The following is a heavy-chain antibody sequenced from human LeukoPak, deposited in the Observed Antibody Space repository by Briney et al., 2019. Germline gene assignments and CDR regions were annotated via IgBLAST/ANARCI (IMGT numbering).Heavy chain of an antibody. CDR2: INSDGSST. CDR1: GFTFSSYW. D-gene: IGHD3-22*01. V-gene: IGHV3-74*01. CDR3: ARAGYDSSGYFWGFDY. J-gene: IGHJ4*02. Sequence: PGGSLRLSCAASGFTFSSYWMHWVRQAPGKGLVWVSRINSDGSSTSYADSVKGRFTISRDKAKNTLYLQMNSLRAEDTAVYYCARAGYDSSGYFWGFDYWGQGTLVTVSS.